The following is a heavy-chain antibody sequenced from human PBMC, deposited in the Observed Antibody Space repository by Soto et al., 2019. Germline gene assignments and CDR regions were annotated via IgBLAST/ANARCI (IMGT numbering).Heavy chain of an antibody. D-gene: IGHD2-2*01. CDR1: GFPFSNVW. J-gene: IGHJ4*02. Sequence: GHLVESGGGFVKPGGSLTLSCAARGFPFSNVWLSWFRQVPGKGLEWLGRIKSRTENETTDYASPARGRFIISRDDSKNMLYLQLNSLKSEDTGVYYCVTVLPHANSWFDYWGQGTPVTVSS. CDR2: IKSRTENETT. V-gene: IGHV3-15*01. CDR3: VTVLPHANSWFDY.